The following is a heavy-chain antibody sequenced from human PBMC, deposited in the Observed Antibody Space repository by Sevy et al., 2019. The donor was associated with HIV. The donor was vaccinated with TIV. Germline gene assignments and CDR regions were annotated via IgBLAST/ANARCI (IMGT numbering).Heavy chain of an antibody. CDR2: ISDSGSNT. D-gene: IGHD2-15*01. J-gene: IGHJ4*02. V-gene: IGHV3-23*01. CDR3: AKDRYCSGGNCPLDY. Sequence: GGSLRLSCTASGITLSTYAMKWVRQAPGKGLEWVSGISDSGSNTYYADSVKGRFTISRDNTKNTLSLQMNSLRAEDTAVYYCAKDRYCSGGNCPLDYWGQGTLVTVSS. CDR1: GITLSTYA.